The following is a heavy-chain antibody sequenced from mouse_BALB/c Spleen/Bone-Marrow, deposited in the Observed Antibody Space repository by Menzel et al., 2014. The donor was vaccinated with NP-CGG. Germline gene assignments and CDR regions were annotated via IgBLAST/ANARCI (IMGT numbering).Heavy chain of an antibody. CDR2: IYPGNLNT. J-gene: IGHJ4*01. V-gene: IGHV1S56*01. CDR3: TRDAMDY. CDR1: GYTFTAYY. Sequence: QVQLQQSGAELVKPGASVRISCKASGYTFTAYYIHWVKPRPGQGLEWIGWIYPGNLNTKYNEKFKGKATLTADKSSSTAYMQLSSLTSEDSAVYFCTRDAMDYWGQGTSVTVSS.